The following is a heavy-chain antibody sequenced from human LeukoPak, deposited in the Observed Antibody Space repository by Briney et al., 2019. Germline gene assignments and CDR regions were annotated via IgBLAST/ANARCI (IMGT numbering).Heavy chain of an antibody. CDR3: ARGTNGYPSWYFDL. D-gene: IGHD2-8*01. CDR2: ISNSATSI. J-gene: IGHJ2*01. V-gene: IGHV3-48*03. Sequence: GGSLRLSCSASAFTFSSYEMNWVRQAPGKGLEWVSFISNSATSIYYADSVMGRFTISRDNAENSLYLQMNSLRAEDTAVYYCARGTNGYPSWYFDLWGRGTLVTVSS. CDR1: AFTFSSYE.